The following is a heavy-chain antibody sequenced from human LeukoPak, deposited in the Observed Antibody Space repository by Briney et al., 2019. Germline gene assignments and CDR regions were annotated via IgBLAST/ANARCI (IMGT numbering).Heavy chain of an antibody. D-gene: IGHD3-22*01. CDR1: GYSFTSYW. Sequence: GESLKISCKGSGYSFTSYWIGWVLQLPAKGLEWMGNIYPGDSDTRYSPSFQGQVTISADKSISTAYLQWSSLKASDTAMYYCARRSGSSGYSKYYFDYWGQGTLVTVSS. J-gene: IGHJ4*02. V-gene: IGHV5-51*01. CDR3: ARRSGSSGYSKYYFDY. CDR2: IYPGDSDT.